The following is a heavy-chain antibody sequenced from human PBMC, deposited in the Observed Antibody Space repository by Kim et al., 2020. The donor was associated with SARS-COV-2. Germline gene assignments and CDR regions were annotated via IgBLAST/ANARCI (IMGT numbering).Heavy chain of an antibody. CDR3: ARGDCSSTSCYLLDY. V-gene: IGHV3-30*07. D-gene: IGHD2-2*01. J-gene: IGHJ4*02. Sequence: DSVKGRVTISRDNSKNTLYLQMNSLRAEDTAVYYCARGDCSSTSCYLLDYWGQGTLVTVSS.